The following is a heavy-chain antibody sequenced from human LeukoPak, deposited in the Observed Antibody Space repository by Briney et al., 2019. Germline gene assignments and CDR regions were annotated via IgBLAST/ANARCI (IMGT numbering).Heavy chain of an antibody. CDR3: AKEGGTIYFDS. CDR2: ARDGRT. V-gene: IGHV3-43*01. CDR1: GFIFVDYT. D-gene: IGHD1-1*01. Sequence: GGSLRLSCAASGFIFVDYTIHWVRQAPGKALEWVALARDGRTMYADSVRGHFTVSRDNSRNSLYLQMNSLRIEDTALYFCAKEGGTIYFDSWGQGTLVTVSS. J-gene: IGHJ4*02.